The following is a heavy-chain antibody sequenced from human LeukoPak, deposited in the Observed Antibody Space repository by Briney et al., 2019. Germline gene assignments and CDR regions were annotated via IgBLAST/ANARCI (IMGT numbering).Heavy chain of an antibody. CDR1: GGTFISYA. Sequence: SVKVPCKASGGTFISYAISWVRQAPGQGLEWMGGIIPIFGTANYAQKFQGRVTITADESTSTAYMELSSLRSEDTAVYYCARDGPGYFDYWGQGTLVTVSS. CDR2: IIPIFGTA. CDR3: ARDGPGYFDY. J-gene: IGHJ4*02. V-gene: IGHV1-69*13. D-gene: IGHD3-10*01.